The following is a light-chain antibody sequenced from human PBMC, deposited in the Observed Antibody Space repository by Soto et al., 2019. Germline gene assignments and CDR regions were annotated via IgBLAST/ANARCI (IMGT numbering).Light chain of an antibody. V-gene: IGKV3-11*01. CDR1: LDVNSY. CDR3: QQRQYWPPIT. J-gene: IGKJ5*01. CDR2: DAS. Sequence: EIVLTQSAGTLSLSPGERATLSCRASLDVNSYLAWYQQKPGQAPRLLIYDASNRAAGIPARFSGSGSGTDFTLTISSLEPEDFAIYYCQQRQYWPPITFGQGTRLEIK.